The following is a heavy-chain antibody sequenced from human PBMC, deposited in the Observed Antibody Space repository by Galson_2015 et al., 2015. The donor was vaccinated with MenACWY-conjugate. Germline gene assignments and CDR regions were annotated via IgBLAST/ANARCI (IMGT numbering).Heavy chain of an antibody. CDR2: ISPIDSKT. Sequence: QSGAEVKKPGEFLKISCKASGYNFITQWIGWGRQLPGKGLEWVDLISPIDSKTRYSPAFEARVTISANDSITTAYLQWNSLQASDNAMYYCARHPPGGRGMDVWGQGTTVTVSS. CDR3: ARHPPGGRGMDV. CDR1: GYNFITQW. J-gene: IGHJ6*02. V-gene: IGHV5-51*01. D-gene: IGHD1-26*01.